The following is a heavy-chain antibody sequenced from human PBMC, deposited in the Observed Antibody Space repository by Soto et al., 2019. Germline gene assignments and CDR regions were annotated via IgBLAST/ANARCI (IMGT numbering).Heavy chain of an antibody. V-gene: IGHV1-69*13. Sequence: SVKVSCKASGGTFSSYAISWVRQAPGQGLEWMGGIIPIFGTANYAQKFQGRVTITADESTSTAYMELSSLRSEDTAVYYCARGTIAAAGIYYYYYYGMDVWGQGTTVTVSS. D-gene: IGHD6-13*01. CDR1: GGTFSSYA. CDR2: IIPIFGTA. CDR3: ARGTIAAAGIYYYYYYGMDV. J-gene: IGHJ6*02.